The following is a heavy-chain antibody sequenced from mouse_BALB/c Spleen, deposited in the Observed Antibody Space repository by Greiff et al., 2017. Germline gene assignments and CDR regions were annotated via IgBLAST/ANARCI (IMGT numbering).Heavy chain of an antibody. CDR3: ARSVIYYGNYGAY. J-gene: IGHJ3*01. CDR2: INPYNGAT. V-gene: IGHV1-26*01. Sequence: EVQLQQSGPELVKPGASVKISCKASGYSFTGYYMHWVKQSHVKSLEWIGRINPYNGATSYNQNFKDKASLTVDKSSSTAYMELHSLTSEDSAVYYCARSVIYYGNYGAYWGQGTLVTVSA. D-gene: IGHD2-1*01. CDR1: GYSFTGYY.